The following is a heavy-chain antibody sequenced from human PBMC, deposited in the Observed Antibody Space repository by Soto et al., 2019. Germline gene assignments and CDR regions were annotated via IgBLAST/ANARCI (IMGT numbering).Heavy chain of an antibody. CDR1: GYTFTSYG. D-gene: IGHD2-15*01. V-gene: IGHV1-18*01. CDR3: VVAAQPYYFDY. CDR2: ISAYNGNT. Sequence: ASVKVSCKASGYTFTSYGISWVRQAPGQGLEWMGWISAYNGNTNYAQKLQGRVTMTTDTSTSTAHMELRSLRSDDTAVYYCVVAAQPYYFDYWGRGTLVTVSS. J-gene: IGHJ4*02.